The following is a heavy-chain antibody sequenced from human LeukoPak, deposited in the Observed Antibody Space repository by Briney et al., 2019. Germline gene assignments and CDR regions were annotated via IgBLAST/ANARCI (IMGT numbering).Heavy chain of an antibody. CDR3: ARGDGDYDSDFDY. CDR1: GGSISSSSYY. Sequence: PSETLSRTCTVSGGSISSSSYYWSWIRQPPGKGLEWIGYIYYSGSTYYNPSLKSRVTISVDTSKNQFSLKLSSVTAADTAVYYCARGDGDYDSDFDYWGQGTLVTVSS. J-gene: IGHJ4*02. V-gene: IGHV4-30-4*01. D-gene: IGHD4-17*01. CDR2: IYYSGST.